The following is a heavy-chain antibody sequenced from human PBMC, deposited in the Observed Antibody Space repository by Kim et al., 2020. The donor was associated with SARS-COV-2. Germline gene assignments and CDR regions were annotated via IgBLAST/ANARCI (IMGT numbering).Heavy chain of an antibody. V-gene: IGHV1-69*13. Sequence: SVKVSCKASGGTFSSYAISWVRQAPGQGLEWMGGIIPIFGTANYAQKFQGRVTITADESTSTAYMELSSLRSEDTAVYYCAREHSSGSYKGGMDVWGQGTTVTVSS. D-gene: IGHD1-26*01. CDR2: IIPIFGTA. CDR3: AREHSSGSYKGGMDV. CDR1: GGTFSSYA. J-gene: IGHJ6*02.